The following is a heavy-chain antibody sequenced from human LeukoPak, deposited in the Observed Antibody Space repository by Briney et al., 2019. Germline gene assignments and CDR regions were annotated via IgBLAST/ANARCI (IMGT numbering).Heavy chain of an antibody. CDR2: VFDSGST. CDR3: ARLYSSSFPLY. V-gene: IGHV4-59*08. D-gene: IGHD6-6*01. CDR1: GGSISNYC. J-gene: IGHJ4*02. Sequence: PSETLSLTCTVSGGSISNYCWSWIRQPPGKGLEWIGYVFDSGSTNYTPSLKRRVTISVDTSKTHFSLKLSSVTAADTAVYYCARLYSSSFPLYWGQGTLVTVSS.